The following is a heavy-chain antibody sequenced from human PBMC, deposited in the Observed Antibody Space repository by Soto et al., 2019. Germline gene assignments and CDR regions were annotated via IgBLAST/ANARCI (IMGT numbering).Heavy chain of an antibody. CDR3: ARLESDESYYDSSGYYFFDY. J-gene: IGHJ4*02. V-gene: IGHV5-10-1*01. CDR1: GYSFTSYW. CDR2: IDPSDSYT. Sequence: PGESLKISCKGSGYSFTSYWISWVRQMPGKGLEWMGRIDPSDSYTNYSPSFQGHVTISADKSISTAYLQWSSLKASDTAMYYCARLESDESYYDSSGYYFFDYWGQGTLVTVSS. D-gene: IGHD3-22*01.